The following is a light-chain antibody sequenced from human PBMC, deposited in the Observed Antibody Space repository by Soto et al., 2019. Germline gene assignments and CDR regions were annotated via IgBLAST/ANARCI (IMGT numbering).Light chain of an antibody. J-gene: IGKJ1*01. Sequence: EIVMTQSPATLSVSPGEGATLSCRASQSVSSSSLAWYQQKPGQAPRLLIYGTSSRATGTPDRFSGSGSGTDFTLTISRLEPEDFAVYYCQQYHSSLWTFGQGTKVDIK. CDR3: QQYHSSLWT. CDR2: GTS. V-gene: IGKV3-20*01. CDR1: QSVSSSS.